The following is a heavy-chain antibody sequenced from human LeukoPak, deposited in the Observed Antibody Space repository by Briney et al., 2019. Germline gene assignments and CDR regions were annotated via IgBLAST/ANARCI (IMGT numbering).Heavy chain of an antibody. Sequence: GGSLRLSCAASGNYWMHWVRQAPGKGLVWVSRIASDGSSTTYADSVKGRFSISRDNAKNTLYLQMNSLRVEDTAVYYCARGRPQGNDYWGQGTLVTVSS. J-gene: IGHJ4*02. CDR2: IASDGSST. D-gene: IGHD4-23*01. V-gene: IGHV3-74*01. CDR3: ARGRPQGNDY. CDR1: GNYW.